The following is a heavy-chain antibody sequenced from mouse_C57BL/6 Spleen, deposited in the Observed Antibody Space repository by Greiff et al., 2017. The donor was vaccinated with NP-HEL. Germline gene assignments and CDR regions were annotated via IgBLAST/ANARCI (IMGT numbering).Heavy chain of an antibody. CDR3: APSLDSSGYDENYYYAMDY. Sequence: EVQLQQSGPSLVRPSQTLSLTCTVTGFSINSDCYWIWIRQFPGNKLEYIGYTFYSGITYYNPSLESRTYITRDTSKNQFSLKLSSVTTEDTATYYCAPSLDSSGYDENYYYAMDYWGQGTSVTVSS. D-gene: IGHD3-2*02. CDR1: GFSINSDCY. V-gene: IGHV3-3*01. CDR2: TFYSGIT. J-gene: IGHJ4*01.